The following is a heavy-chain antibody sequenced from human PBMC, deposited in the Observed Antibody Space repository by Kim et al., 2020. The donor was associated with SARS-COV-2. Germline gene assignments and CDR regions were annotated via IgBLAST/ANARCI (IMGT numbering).Heavy chain of an antibody. CDR3: ARHFDYYDSSGYLY. D-gene: IGHD3-22*01. V-gene: IGHV4-39*01. Sequence: TPSLKSRVTISVDTSKNQFSLRLSSVTAADTAVYYCARHFDYYDSSGYLYWGQGTLVTVSS. J-gene: IGHJ4*02.